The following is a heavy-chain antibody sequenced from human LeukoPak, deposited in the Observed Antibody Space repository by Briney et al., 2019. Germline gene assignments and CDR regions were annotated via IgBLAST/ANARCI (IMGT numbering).Heavy chain of an antibody. CDR1: GFSFSSYW. CDR2: IKQDGSEK. V-gene: IGHV3-7*01. Sequence: PGGSLRLSCAASGFSFSSYWMSWVRQAPGKGLEWVANIKQDGSEKYYVDSVKGRFTISRDNSKNTLYLQMNSLRAEDTAVYYCARGSLYDILTGYSSEEYYFDYWGQGTLVTVSS. D-gene: IGHD3-9*01. J-gene: IGHJ4*02. CDR3: ARGSLYDILTGYSSEEYYFDY.